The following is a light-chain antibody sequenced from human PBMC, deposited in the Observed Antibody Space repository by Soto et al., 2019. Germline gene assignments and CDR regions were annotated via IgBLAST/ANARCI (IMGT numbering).Light chain of an antibody. Sequence: SLLTQPAPVSGSPGQSITISCPGTSSDVGVYNYVSWYQHHPGKAPKLMIYDVSNRPSGVSNRFSGSKSGNTASLIISGLQAEDEADYYCSSYTSSSTLSTYVFGTGTKVTVL. CDR2: DVS. J-gene: IGLJ1*01. CDR1: SSDVGVYNY. V-gene: IGLV2-14*03. CDR3: SSYTSSSTLSTYV.